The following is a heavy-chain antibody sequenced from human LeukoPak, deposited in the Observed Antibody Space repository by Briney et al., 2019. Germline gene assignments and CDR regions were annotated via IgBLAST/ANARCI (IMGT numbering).Heavy chain of an antibody. V-gene: IGHV4-30-2*01. CDR2: IYHSGST. J-gene: IGHJ3*02. Sequence: SQTLSLTCAVSGGSISSGGYSWSWIRQPPGKGLEWIGYIYHSGSTYYNPSLKSRVTISVDRSKNQFSLKLSSVTAADTAVYHCARVAISRNDAFDIWGQGTMVTVSS. CDR1: GGSISSGGYS. D-gene: IGHD5-24*01. CDR3: ARVAISRNDAFDI.